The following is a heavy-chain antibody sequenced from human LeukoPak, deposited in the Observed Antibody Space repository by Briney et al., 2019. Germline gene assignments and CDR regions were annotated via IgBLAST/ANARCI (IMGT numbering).Heavy chain of an antibody. Sequence: GGSLRLSCAASGFTVSSNYVSWVRQAPGKGLEWVSVIYSGGSTYYADSVKGRFTISRDSSKNTLYLQMNSLRAEDTAVYYCARTWGPLRWYFDFWGQGTRVTVSS. CDR2: IYSGGST. D-gene: IGHD1-26*01. CDR3: ARTWGPLRWYFDF. CDR1: GFTVSSNY. V-gene: IGHV3-66*01. J-gene: IGHJ4*02.